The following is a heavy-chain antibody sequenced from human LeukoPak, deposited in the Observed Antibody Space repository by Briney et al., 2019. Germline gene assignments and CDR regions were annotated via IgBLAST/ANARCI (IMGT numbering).Heavy chain of an antibody. Sequence: GGSLRLSCAASGFTFSSYAMSWVRQAPGKGLEWVSAISGSGGSTHYADSVKGRFTISRDNSKNTLYLQMNSLRAEDTAVYYCAKWDCSGGSCYSVFRGQGTLVTVSS. CDR2: ISGSGGST. CDR1: GFTFSSYA. CDR3: AKWDCSGGSCYSVF. J-gene: IGHJ4*02. D-gene: IGHD2-15*01. V-gene: IGHV3-23*01.